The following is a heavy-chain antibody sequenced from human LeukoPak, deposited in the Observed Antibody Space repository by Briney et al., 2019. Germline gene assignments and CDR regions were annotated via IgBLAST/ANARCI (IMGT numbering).Heavy chain of an antibody. CDR2: IYHSGST. V-gene: IGHV4-30-2*01. CDR3: ARGDYGGNDY. CDR1: GGSISSGGYS. D-gene: IGHD4-23*01. Sequence: PSETLSLTCAVSGGSISSGGYSWSWIRQPPGKGLEWIGYIYHSGSTYYNPSLKSRVTISVDRSKNQFSLKLSSVTAADTAVYYCARGDYGGNDYWGQGTLVTVSS. J-gene: IGHJ4*02.